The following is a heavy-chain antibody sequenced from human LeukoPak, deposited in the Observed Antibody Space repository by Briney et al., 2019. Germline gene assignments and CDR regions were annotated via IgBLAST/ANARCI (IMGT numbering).Heavy chain of an antibody. D-gene: IGHD3-22*01. CDR2: ISSSGST. Sequence: SETLSLTCTVSGDSISSGDYYWSWIRQPAGKGLEWIGRISSSGSTNYNPSLKSRVTISVDTSKNQFSMKLSLVTAADTAVYFCARGPYYYDSSGAFDIWGQGTMVTVSS. V-gene: IGHV4-61*02. CDR3: ARGPYYYDSSGAFDI. J-gene: IGHJ3*02. CDR1: GDSISSGDYY.